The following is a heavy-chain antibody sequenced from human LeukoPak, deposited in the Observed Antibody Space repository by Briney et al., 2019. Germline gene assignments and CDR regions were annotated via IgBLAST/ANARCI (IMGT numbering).Heavy chain of an antibody. V-gene: IGHV3-53*01. J-gene: IGHJ3*02. CDR1: GFTVSSNY. CDR2: IYSGGSA. D-gene: IGHD3-10*01. Sequence: GGSLRLSRAASGFTVSSNYMSWVRQAPGKGLEWVSVIYSGGSAYYADSVKGRFTISRDNSKNTLYLQMNSLRAEDTAVYYCARDGKWFGESHAFDIWGQGTMVTVSS. CDR3: ARDGKWFGESHAFDI.